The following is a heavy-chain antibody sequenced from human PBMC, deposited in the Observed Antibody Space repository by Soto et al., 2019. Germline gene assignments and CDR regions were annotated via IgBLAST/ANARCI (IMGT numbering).Heavy chain of an antibody. CDR1: GFTFSSYG. CDR2: ISYDGSNK. J-gene: IGHJ6*02. D-gene: IGHD6-19*01. V-gene: IGHV3-30*18. Sequence: GGSLRLSCAASGFTFSSYGMHWVRQAPGKGLEWVAVISYDGSNKYYADSVKGRFTISRDNSKNTLYLQMNSLRAEDTAVYYCAKGPGIAVAGPVGYYYYYYGMDVWGQGTTVTVSS. CDR3: AKGPGIAVAGPVGYYYYYYGMDV.